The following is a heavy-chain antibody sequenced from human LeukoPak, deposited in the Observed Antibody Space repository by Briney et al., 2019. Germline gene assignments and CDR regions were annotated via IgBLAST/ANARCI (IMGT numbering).Heavy chain of an antibody. CDR1: GFTFSSYE. Sequence: GGSLRLSCAASGFTFSSYEMNWVRQAPGKGLEWVSYISSSGSTIYYADSVKGRFTISRDNAKNSLYLQMNSLRAEDTAVYYCARGTGYMVRGVLPHFDYWGQGALVTVSS. CDR3: ARGTGYMVRGVLPHFDY. J-gene: IGHJ4*02. D-gene: IGHD3-10*01. V-gene: IGHV3-48*03. CDR2: ISSSGSTI.